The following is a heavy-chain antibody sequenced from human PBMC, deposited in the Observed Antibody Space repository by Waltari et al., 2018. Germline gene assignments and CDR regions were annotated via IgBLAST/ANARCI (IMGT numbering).Heavy chain of an antibody. CDR2: VNPNSGCT. CDR3: ASGGIVVPDDAFDI. Sequence: QVQLVQSGAEVKKPGASVKVSCKASGYTFTGYYMHWVRQAPGQGLEWMGRVNPNSGCTNYAQKCQGRVTMTRDTSISAAYMELSRLRSDDTAVYYCASGGIVVPDDAFDIWGQGTMVTVSS. D-gene: IGHD3-22*01. CDR1: GYTFTGYY. V-gene: IGHV1-2*06. J-gene: IGHJ3*02.